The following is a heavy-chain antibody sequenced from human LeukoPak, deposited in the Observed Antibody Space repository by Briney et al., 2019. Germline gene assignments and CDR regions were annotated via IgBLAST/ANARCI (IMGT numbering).Heavy chain of an antibody. J-gene: IGHJ5*02. D-gene: IGHD2-2*01. CDR2: IKQDGSEK. V-gene: IGHV3-7*01. Sequence: LSGVPLRLSCAASGFTFSSYWMSWVRQAPGKGLEWVANIKQDGSEKYYVDSVKGRFTISRDNAKNSLYLQMNSLRAEDTAVYYCARQRDIVVVPAIFDPWGQGTLVTVSS. CDR1: GFTFSSYW. CDR3: ARQRDIVVVPAIFDP.